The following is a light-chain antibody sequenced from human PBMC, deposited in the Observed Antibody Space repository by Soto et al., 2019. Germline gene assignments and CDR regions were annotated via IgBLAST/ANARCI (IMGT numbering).Light chain of an antibody. CDR3: HQANSLPFT. V-gene: IGKV1D-12*01. CDR2: AAS. CDR1: QGISTW. J-gene: IGKJ2*01. Sequence: DIQMTQSPSSLSASVGDRVTITCRASQGISTWLAWYQQKPGKVPNLLIYAASSLHSGVPSRFSGSGSGPDFTLTLSHLQPQEFGKYYCHQANSLPFTFGPGAKLEIK.